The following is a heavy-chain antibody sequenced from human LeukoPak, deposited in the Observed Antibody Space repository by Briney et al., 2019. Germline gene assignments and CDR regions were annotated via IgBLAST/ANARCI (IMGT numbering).Heavy chain of an antibody. CDR2: ISYSGST. D-gene: IGHD4-17*01. Sequence: SETLSLTCTVSGGSISSGGYYWSWIRQHPGKGLEWIGYISYSGSTYYNPSLKSRVTISVDTSKNQFSLKLSSVTAADTAVYYCARGTVTLHEYDYWGQGTLVTVSS. J-gene: IGHJ4*02. CDR3: ARGTVTLHEYDY. V-gene: IGHV4-30-4*08. CDR1: GGSISSGGYY.